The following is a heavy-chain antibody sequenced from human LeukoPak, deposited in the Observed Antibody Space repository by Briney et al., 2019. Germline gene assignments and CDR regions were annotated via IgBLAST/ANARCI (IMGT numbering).Heavy chain of an antibody. V-gene: IGHV3-48*03. CDR3: ARARYYYYMDV. CDR1: GFTFDDYG. Sequence: PGGSLRLSCAASGFTFDDYGMNWVRQAPGKGLEWVSYISSSGSTIYYADSVKGRFTISRDNAKNSLYLQMNSLRAEDTAVYYCARARYYYYMDVWGKGTTVTISS. J-gene: IGHJ6*03. CDR2: ISSSGSTI.